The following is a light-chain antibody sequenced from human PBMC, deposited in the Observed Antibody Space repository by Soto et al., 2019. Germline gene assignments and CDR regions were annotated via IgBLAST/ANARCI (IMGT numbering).Light chain of an antibody. Sequence: EIVLTQSPGTLSLSSGERATLSCRASQSVPNNYVAWYQQKPGQAPRLLIFDASSRATGIPDRFSGSGSGTDFTLTISRLEPEDFAVYYCQQCAISPRTFGPGTKVEIK. CDR3: QQCAISPRT. CDR1: QSVPNNY. J-gene: IGKJ1*01. V-gene: IGKV3-20*01. CDR2: DAS.